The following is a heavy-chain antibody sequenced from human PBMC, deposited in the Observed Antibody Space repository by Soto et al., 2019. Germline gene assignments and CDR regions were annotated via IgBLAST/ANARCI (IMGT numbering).Heavy chain of an antibody. CDR2: IIPIFGTA. CDR3: ARAGLGYCISTSCPLGDWFDP. D-gene: IGHD2-2*01. J-gene: IGHJ5*02. Sequence: SVKVSCKASGGTFSIYAISWVRQAPGQGLEWMGGIIPIFGTANYAQKFQGRVTITADESTSTAYMELSSLRSEDTAVYYCARAGLGYCISTSCPLGDWFDPWGQGTLVTVSS. V-gene: IGHV1-69*13. CDR1: GGTFSIYA.